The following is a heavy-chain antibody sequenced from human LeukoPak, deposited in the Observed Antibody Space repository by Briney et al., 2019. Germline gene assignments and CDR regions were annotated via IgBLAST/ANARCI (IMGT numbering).Heavy chain of an antibody. Sequence: PAETLSLTCTVSGGSISSSSYYWSWIRQPPGKGLEWIGEINHSGSTNYNPSLKSRVTISVDTSKNQFSLKLSSVTAADTAVYYCASRIVDTAMVYFDYWGQGTLVTVSS. J-gene: IGHJ4*02. CDR3: ASRIVDTAMVYFDY. CDR2: INHSGST. CDR1: GGSISSSSYY. D-gene: IGHD5-18*01. V-gene: IGHV4-39*07.